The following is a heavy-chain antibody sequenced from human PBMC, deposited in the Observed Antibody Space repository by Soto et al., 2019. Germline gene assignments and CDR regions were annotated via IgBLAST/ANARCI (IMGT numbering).Heavy chain of an antibody. V-gene: IGHV3-11*06. J-gene: IGHJ4*02. CDR1: GFTFSDFY. D-gene: IGHD2-21*01. CDR2: ISPNSKYR. CDR3: VRGGGGGQFDS. Sequence: GGSLRLSCVTPGFTFSDFYMTWIRQAPEKGLEWLSYISPNSKYREYADSVKGRHTISRDNAKKSLYLEMKSLRGDDTAVYYCVRGGGGGQFDSWGQGTLVTVS.